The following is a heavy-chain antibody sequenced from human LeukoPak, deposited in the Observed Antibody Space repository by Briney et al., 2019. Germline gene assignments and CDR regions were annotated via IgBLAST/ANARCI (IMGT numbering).Heavy chain of an antibody. CDR2: IYSGGNT. J-gene: IGHJ4*02. V-gene: IGHV3-53*01. D-gene: IGHD6-19*01. Sequence: GGSLRLSCAASGFTVSSNYMSWVRQAPGKGLEWVSVIYSGGNTYYADSVKGRFTISRDNSKNTLYLQMNSLRAEDTAVYYCARDPRGSSGWYSFDYWGQGTLVTVSS. CDR1: GFTVSSNY. CDR3: ARDPRGSSGWYSFDY.